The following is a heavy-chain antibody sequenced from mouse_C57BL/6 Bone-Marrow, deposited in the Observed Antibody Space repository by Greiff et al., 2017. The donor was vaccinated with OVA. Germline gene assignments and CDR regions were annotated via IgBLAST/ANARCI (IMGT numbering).Heavy chain of an antibody. V-gene: IGHV10-1*01. CDR3: VRQGPYYSKGGFAY. D-gene: IGHD2-5*01. J-gene: IGHJ3*01. CDR2: IRSKSNNYAT. CDR1: GFSFNTYA. Sequence: EVKLMESGGGLVQPKGSLKLSCAASGFSFNTYAMNWVRQAPGKGLEWVARIRSKSNNYATYYADSVKDRFTISRDDSESMLYLQMNNLKTEDTAMYYCVRQGPYYSKGGFAYWGQGTLVTVSA.